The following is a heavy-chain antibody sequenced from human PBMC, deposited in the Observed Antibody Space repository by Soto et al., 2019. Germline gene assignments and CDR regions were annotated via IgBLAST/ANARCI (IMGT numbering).Heavy chain of an antibody. CDR3: ARGSNQPGEFDY. D-gene: IGHD3-16*01. J-gene: IGHJ4*02. V-gene: IGHV1-46*03. CDR1: GYTFTGDY. Sequence: ASVKVSCKASGYTFTGDYMHWVRQAPGQGLEWMGIINPSGGSTSYAQKFQGRVTMTRDTSTSTVYMELSSLRSEDTAVYYCARGSNQPGEFDYWGQGTLVTVCS. CDR2: INPSGGST.